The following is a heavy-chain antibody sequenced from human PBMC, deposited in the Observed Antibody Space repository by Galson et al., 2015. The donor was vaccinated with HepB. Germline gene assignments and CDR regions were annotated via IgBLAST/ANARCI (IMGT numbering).Heavy chain of an antibody. D-gene: IGHD3-22*01. CDR3: AKASTYYYDSSGYAGYFQH. J-gene: IGHJ1*01. CDR1: GFTFDDYA. V-gene: IGHV3-9*01. CDR2: ISWNSGSI. Sequence: CAASGFTFDDYAMHWVRQAPGKGLEWVSGISWNSGSIGYADSVKGRFTISRDNAENSLYLQMNSLRAEDTALYYCAKASTYYYDSSGYAGYFQHWGQGTLVTVSS.